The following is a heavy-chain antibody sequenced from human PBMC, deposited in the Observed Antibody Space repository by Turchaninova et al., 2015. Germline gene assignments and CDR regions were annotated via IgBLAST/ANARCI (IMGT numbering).Heavy chain of an antibody. CDR2: INHSGST. Sequence: QVQLQQWGAGLLRPSETLSLTCAIYGGSFSGYYWSGIRPPPGKGLEWIGEINHSGSTNYNPSLKSRVTISVDTSKNQFSLKLSSVTAADTAVYYCAREDCSSSICYPLDYWGQGTLVTVSS. CDR3: AREDCSSSICYPLDY. V-gene: IGHV4-34*01. D-gene: IGHD2-2*01. J-gene: IGHJ4*02. CDR1: GGSFSGYY.